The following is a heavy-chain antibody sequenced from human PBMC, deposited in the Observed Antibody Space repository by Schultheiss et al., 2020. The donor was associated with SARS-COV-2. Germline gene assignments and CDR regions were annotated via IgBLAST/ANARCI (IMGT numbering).Heavy chain of an antibody. J-gene: IGHJ6*02. Sequence: SQTLSLTCAVSGGSISSYYWTWIRQSPGKGLEWIGYIYYSGSTNYNPSLKSRVIMSLDTSKNQFSLKLSSVTAADTAVYYCARVNYYDSSGYYSGYYYGMDVWGQGTTVTVSS. CDR1: GGSISSYY. CDR3: ARVNYYDSSGYYSGYYYGMDV. CDR2: IYYSGST. D-gene: IGHD3-22*01. V-gene: IGHV4-59*12.